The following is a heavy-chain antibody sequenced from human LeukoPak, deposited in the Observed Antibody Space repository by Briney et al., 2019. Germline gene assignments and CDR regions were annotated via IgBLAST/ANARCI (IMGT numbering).Heavy chain of an antibody. J-gene: IGHJ4*02. CDR2: ISSNGGST. Sequence: GGSLRLSCSASGFTFSSYAMHWVRQAPGKGLEYVSAISSNGGSTYYADSVKGRFTVSRDNSKNTLYLQMNSLRAEDTAVYYCAKASGSGSYYNLFDYWGQGTLVTVSS. CDR3: AKASGSGSYYNLFDY. V-gene: IGHV3-64*04. CDR1: GFTFSSYA. D-gene: IGHD3-10*01.